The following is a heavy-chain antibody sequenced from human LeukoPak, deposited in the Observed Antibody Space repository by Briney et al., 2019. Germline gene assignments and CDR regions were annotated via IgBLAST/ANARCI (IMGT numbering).Heavy chain of an antibody. Sequence: ASVKVSCKASGYTFTSYGISWVRQAPEQGLEWMGWIGAYNGNTNYAQKLQGRVTMTTDTSTSTAYMELRSLRSDDTAVYYCARALHCSGGSCYFTADYYYYYMDVWGKGTTVTVSS. J-gene: IGHJ6*03. CDR3: ARALHCSGGSCYFTADYYYYYMDV. CDR2: IGAYNGNT. D-gene: IGHD2-15*01. V-gene: IGHV1-18*01. CDR1: GYTFTSYG.